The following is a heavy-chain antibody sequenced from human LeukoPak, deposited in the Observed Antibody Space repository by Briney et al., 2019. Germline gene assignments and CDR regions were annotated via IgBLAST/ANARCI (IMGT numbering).Heavy chain of an antibody. J-gene: IGHJ4*02. V-gene: IGHV4-61*02. CDR3: TRAGRHYSGDDY. CDR1: GGSISSGSYY. Sequence: PSQTLSLTCNVSGGSISSGSYYWSWIRQPAGKGLEWIGRIYTSGSTDYNPSLKSRIIIPVDTSKRQFSLKLSAVTAADTAVYYCTRAGRHYSGDDYWGQGTLVTVSS. CDR2: IYTSGST. D-gene: IGHD6-19*01.